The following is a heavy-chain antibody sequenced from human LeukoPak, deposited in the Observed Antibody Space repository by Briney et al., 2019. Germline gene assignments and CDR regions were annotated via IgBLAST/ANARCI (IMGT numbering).Heavy chain of an antibody. Sequence: HSQTLSLTCAISGDIVSSNNGAWNWIRQSPSRGLEWLGRTYYRSKLYNDYAESLISRITISPVTSKSQFSLQLYSVTPEDTAVYYCARDVGTTGWHTFDYWGQGTLVTVSS. J-gene: IGHJ4*02. CDR1: GDIVSSNNGA. CDR3: ARDVGTTGWHTFDY. CDR2: TYYRSKLYN. V-gene: IGHV6-1*01. D-gene: IGHD3-9*01.